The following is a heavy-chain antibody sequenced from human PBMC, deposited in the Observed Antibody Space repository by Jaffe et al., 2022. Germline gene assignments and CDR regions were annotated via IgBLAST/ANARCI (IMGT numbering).Heavy chain of an antibody. J-gene: IGHJ4*02. CDR2: ISAYNGNT. Sequence: QVQLVQSGAEVKKPGASVKVSCKASGYTFTSYGISWVRQAPGQGLEWMGWISAYNGNTNYAQKLQGRVTMTTDTSTSTAYMELRSLRSDDTAVYYCARDLSYDYIWGSCIPGYWGQGTLVTVSS. CDR1: GYTFTSYG. D-gene: IGHD3-16*01. V-gene: IGHV1-18*01. CDR3: ARDLSYDYIWGSCIPGY.